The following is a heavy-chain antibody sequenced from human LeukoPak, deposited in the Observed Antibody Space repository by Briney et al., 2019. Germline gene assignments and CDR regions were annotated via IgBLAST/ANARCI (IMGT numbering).Heavy chain of an antibody. Sequence: GGSLRLSCAASGFTFSSYAMSWVRQAPGKGLEWVSAISGSGGSTYYADSVKGRFTISRDNSKNTLYLQMNSLRAEDTAVYYCAKVGQTVVPAAISFYYYYMDVWGKGTTVTVSS. J-gene: IGHJ6*03. D-gene: IGHD2-2*02. V-gene: IGHV3-23*01. CDR1: GFTFSSYA. CDR2: ISGSGGST. CDR3: AKVGQTVVPAAISFYYYYMDV.